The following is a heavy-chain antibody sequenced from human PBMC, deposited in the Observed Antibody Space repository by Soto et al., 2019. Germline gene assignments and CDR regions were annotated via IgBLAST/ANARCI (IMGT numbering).Heavy chain of an antibody. CDR3: ARNAAVRSYFYGLDA. Sequence: AAVKVSCKASGYTFTSYDINWVRQATGQGLEWVGWMNPNSGNTGYTQKFQGRVTMTRNTSINTVYMEVRSLKSDDTAVYYCARNAAVRSYFYGLDAWGQGXTVTVSS. J-gene: IGHJ6*02. CDR1: GYTFTSYD. V-gene: IGHV1-8*01. D-gene: IGHD3-10*01. CDR2: MNPNSGNT.